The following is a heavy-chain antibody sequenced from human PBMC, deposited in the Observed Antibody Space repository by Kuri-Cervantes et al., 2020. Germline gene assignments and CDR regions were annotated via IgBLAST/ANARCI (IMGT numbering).Heavy chain of an antibody. CDR1: GFTFGNYA. CDR2: ITDSGGDT. D-gene: IGHD6-25*01. V-gene: IGHV3-23*01. CDR3: ARGGKYSSGPYYFDY. Sequence: GESLKISCAASGFTFGNYAMSWVRQAPGKGLEWVSAITDSGGDTFHADSVKGRFTISRDNAKNSLYLQMNSLRAEDTAVYYCARGGKYSSGPYYFDYWGQGTLVTVSS. J-gene: IGHJ4*02.